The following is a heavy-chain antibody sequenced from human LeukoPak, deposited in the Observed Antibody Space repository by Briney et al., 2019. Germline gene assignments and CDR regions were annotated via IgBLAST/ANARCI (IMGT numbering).Heavy chain of an antibody. CDR2: ISSSSSYI. D-gene: IGHD6-19*01. CDR3: AREPRGGIAVARDYMDV. Sequence: GGSLRLSCAASGFTFSSYSMNWVRQAPGKGLEWVSSISSSSSYIYYADSVKGRFTISRDNAKNSLYLQMNSLRAEDTAVYYCAREPRGGIAVARDYMDVWGKGTTVTVSS. V-gene: IGHV3-21*01. CDR1: GFTFSSYS. J-gene: IGHJ6*03.